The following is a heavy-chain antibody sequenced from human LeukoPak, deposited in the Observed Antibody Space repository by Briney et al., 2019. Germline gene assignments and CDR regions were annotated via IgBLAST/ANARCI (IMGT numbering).Heavy chain of an antibody. Sequence: PSETLSLTCTVSGYSISSGYYWGWIRQPPGKGLEWIGSIYHSGSTYYNPSLKSRVTISVDTSKNQFSLKLSSVTAADTAVYYCARGLPTHSSSFALGYWGQGTLVTVSS. D-gene: IGHD6-6*01. CDR1: GYSISSGYY. CDR3: ARGLPTHSSSFALGY. V-gene: IGHV4-38-2*02. J-gene: IGHJ4*02. CDR2: IYHSGST.